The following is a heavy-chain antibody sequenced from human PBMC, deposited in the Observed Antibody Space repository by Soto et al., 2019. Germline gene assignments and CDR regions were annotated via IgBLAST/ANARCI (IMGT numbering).Heavy chain of an antibody. CDR1: GFTFSPFW. CDR2: INSDGNST. Sequence: GGSLRLSCAASGFTFSPFWMHWVRQVPGKEPVWVSRINSDGNSTSYADSVKGRFTISRDNAKNTLYLQMNSLRAEDTAVYYCARGSNHFDYWGQGTLVTVSS. J-gene: IGHJ4*02. CDR3: ARGSNHFDY. V-gene: IGHV3-74*01. D-gene: IGHD4-4*01.